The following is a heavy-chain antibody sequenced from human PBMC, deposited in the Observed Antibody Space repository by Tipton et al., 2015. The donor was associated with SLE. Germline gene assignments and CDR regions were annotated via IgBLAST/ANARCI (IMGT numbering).Heavy chain of an antibody. CDR1: GGSISSYY. CDR3: ARLSSPLDY. J-gene: IGHJ4*02. V-gene: IGHV4-59*08. D-gene: IGHD2-15*01. CDR2: IYYSGST. Sequence: TLSLTCTVSGGSISSYYWSWIRQPPGKGLEWIGYIYYSGSTNYNPSLKSRVTISVDTSKNQFSLKLSSVTAADTAVYYCARLSSPLDYWGQGTLVTVSS.